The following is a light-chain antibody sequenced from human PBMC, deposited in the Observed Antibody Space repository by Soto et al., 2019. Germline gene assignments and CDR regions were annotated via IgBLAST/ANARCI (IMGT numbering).Light chain of an antibody. CDR1: SSDVGAYKY. CDR2: EVN. J-gene: IGLJ1*01. V-gene: IGLV2-8*01. Sequence: QSALTQPPSASGSPGQSVTISCTGTSSDVGAYKYVSWYQQHPGKAPKLMIYEVNKRPSGVPDRFSGSQSGNTASLTVSGLQAEDEADYYCSSYAGNKNVFGTGTRSPS. CDR3: SSYAGNKNV.